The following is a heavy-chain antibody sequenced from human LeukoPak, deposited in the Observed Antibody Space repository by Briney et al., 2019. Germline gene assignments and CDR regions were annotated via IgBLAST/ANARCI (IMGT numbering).Heavy chain of an antibody. CDR2: XIPIFGTA. J-gene: IGHJ6*02. CDR3: GKGGGYEGNYYYGMDV. V-gene: IGHV1-69*13. Sequence: GASVXVSCKASGGXFXSXXXSXVRXAPGQXXXXXXXXIPIFGTANYAQKFQGRVTITADESTSTAYMELSSLRSEDTAVYYCGKGGGYEGNYYYGMDVWGQGTTVTVSS. D-gene: IGHD5-12*01. CDR1: GGXFXSXX.